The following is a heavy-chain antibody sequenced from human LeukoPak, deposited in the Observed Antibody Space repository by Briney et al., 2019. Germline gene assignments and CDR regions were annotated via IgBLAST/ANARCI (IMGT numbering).Heavy chain of an antibody. V-gene: IGHV1-69*05. Sequence: ASVTVSCKASGGTFSSYAISWVRQAPGQGLEWMGGIIPIFGTANYAQKFQGRVTITTDESTSTAYMELSSLRSEDTAVYYCARSSYNWNYVKFDYWGQGTLVTVSS. D-gene: IGHD1-7*01. CDR3: ARSSYNWNYVKFDY. CDR1: GGTFSSYA. CDR2: IIPIFGTA. J-gene: IGHJ4*02.